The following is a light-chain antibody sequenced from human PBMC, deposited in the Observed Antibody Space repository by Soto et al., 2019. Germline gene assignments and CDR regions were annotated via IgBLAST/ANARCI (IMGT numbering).Light chain of an antibody. CDR1: RSVGTT. CDR3: QQYNNWPDMYT. Sequence: EMVMTQSPATLSVSPGERVIISCRASRSVGTTLAWYQQKPGQAPRLLIYGASTRATGIPARFSGSGSGTDFTRTISSLQSEDFAVYYCQQYNNWPDMYTFGQGTKLEIK. V-gene: IGKV3-15*01. CDR2: GAS. J-gene: IGKJ2*01.